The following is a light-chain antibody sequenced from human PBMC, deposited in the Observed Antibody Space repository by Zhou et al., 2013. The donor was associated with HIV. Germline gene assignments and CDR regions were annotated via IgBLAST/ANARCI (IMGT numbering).Light chain of an antibody. J-gene: IGKJ5*01. CDR3: QQYYSSPWT. Sequence: DIQMTQSPSSVSASVGDRVTITCRASQDIAGWLAWYQQNPGKAPRLLIYGASGLQSGVPSRFSGSGSGTDYTLTISSLQPEDFATFYXQQYYSSPWTFGQGTRLEIK. CDR1: QDIAGW. CDR2: GAS. V-gene: IGKV1D-16*01.